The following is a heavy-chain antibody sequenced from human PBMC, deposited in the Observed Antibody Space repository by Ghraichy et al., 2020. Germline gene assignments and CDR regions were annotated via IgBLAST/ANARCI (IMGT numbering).Heavy chain of an antibody. D-gene: IGHD5-24*01. J-gene: IGHJ4*02. CDR3: TRTSFNYHDY. Sequence: GGSLRLSCAASGFTFSSYWMYWVRQAPGRGLVWVSRINGAGYSTNYADSVKGRFTISRDNARDTLYLQMNSLTVEDTAVYYCTRTSFNYHDYWGQGTLVTVSS. CDR2: INGAGYST. V-gene: IGHV3-74*01. CDR1: GFTFSSYW.